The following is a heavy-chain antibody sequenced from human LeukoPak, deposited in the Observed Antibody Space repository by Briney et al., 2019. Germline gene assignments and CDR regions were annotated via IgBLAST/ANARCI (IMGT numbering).Heavy chain of an antibody. V-gene: IGHV3-30*18. CDR2: ISYDGSNK. J-gene: IGHJ3*02. D-gene: IGHD4-17*01. Sequence: GGSLRLSCAASGFTFSSYGMHWVRQAPGKGLEWVAVISYDGSNKYYADSVKGRFTISRDNSENTLYLQMNSLRAEDTAVYYCAKDSTTVTTSMGEAFDIWGQGTMVTVSS. CDR1: GFTFSSYG. CDR3: AKDSTTVTTSMGEAFDI.